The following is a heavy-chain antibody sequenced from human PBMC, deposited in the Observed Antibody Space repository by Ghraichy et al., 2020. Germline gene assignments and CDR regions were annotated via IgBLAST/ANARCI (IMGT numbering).Heavy chain of an antibody. J-gene: IGHJ6*02. CDR2: ISGSGGST. CDR1: GFTFSSYA. V-gene: IGHV3-23*01. CDR3: AKGEDIVLMVCAKSELYYYGMDV. Sequence: GGSLRLSCAASGFTFSSYAMSWVRQAPGKGLEWVSAISGSGGSTYYADSVKGRFTISRDNSKNTLYLQMNSLRAEDTAVYYCAKGEDIVLMVCAKSELYYYGMDVWGQGTTVTVSS. D-gene: IGHD2-8*01.